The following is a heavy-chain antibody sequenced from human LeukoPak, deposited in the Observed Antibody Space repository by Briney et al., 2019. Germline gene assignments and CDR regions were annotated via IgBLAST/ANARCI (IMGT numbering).Heavy chain of an antibody. CDR2: INHSGST. Sequence: SETLSLTCAVYGRSFSGYYWSWIRQPPGKGLEWIGEINHSGSTNYNPSLKSRVAISVDTSKNQFSLKLSSVTAADTAVYYCARWRAAARLYWFDPWGQGTLVTVS. D-gene: IGHD6-13*01. CDR3: ARWRAAARLYWFDP. J-gene: IGHJ5*02. V-gene: IGHV4-34*01. CDR1: GRSFSGYY.